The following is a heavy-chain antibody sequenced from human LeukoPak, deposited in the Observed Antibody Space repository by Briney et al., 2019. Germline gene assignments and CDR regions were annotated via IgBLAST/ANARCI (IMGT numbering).Heavy chain of an antibody. Sequence: SETLSLTCAVYGGSFSGYYWSWIRQPPGKGLEWIGEINHSGSTNYNPSLKSRVTISVDTSKNQFSLKLSSVPAAATAVYYCAVAATIGAAPYWGQGTLVTVSS. CDR3: AVAATIGAAPY. CDR2: INHSGST. J-gene: IGHJ4*02. D-gene: IGHD5-24*01. CDR1: GGSFSGYY. V-gene: IGHV4-34*01.